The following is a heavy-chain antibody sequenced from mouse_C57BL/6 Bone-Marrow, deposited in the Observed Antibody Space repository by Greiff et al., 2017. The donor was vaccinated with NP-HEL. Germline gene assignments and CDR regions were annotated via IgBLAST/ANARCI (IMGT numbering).Heavy chain of an antibody. D-gene: IGHD2-3*01. CDR1: GYTFTDYY. J-gene: IGHJ1*03. CDR3: AGGRDSYDGYFDWYFDG. Sequence: QVQLQQPGAELVRPGASVKLSCKASGYTFTDYYINWVKQRPGQGLEWIGRIHPGSGNTYYNEKFKGKATLTVDKSSSTAYMQLSSLTSEDSAVYYCAGGRDSYDGYFDWYFDGWGTGTTVTVSS. V-gene: IGHV1-76*01. CDR2: IHPGSGNT.